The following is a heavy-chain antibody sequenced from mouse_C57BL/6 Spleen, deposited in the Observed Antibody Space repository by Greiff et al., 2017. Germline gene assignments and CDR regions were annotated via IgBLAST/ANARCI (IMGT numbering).Heavy chain of an antibody. V-gene: IGHV1-81*01. CDR2: IYPRSGNT. D-gene: IGHD1-1*01. Sequence: QVQLQQSGAELARPGASVKLSCKASGYTFTSYGISWVKQRTGQGLEWIGEIYPRSGNTYYNEKFKGKATLTADKSSSTAYMELRSLTSEDSAVYFGENNYGSTSYAMDYGGQGTAVTVSS. CDR3: ENNYGSTSYAMDY. J-gene: IGHJ4*01. CDR1: GYTFTSYG.